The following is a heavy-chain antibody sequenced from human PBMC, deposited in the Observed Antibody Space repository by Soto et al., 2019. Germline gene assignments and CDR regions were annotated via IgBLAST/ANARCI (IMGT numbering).Heavy chain of an antibody. CDR1: GYTLTELS. Sequence: AASVKVSCKVSGYTLTELSMHWVRQAPGKGLEWMGGFDPEDGETIYAQKFQGRVTMTEDTSTDTAYMELSSLRSEDTAVYYFATEHVSSSWYFWFDPWGQGTLVTVSS. D-gene: IGHD6-13*01. CDR3: ATEHVSSSWYFWFDP. V-gene: IGHV1-24*01. J-gene: IGHJ5*02. CDR2: FDPEDGET.